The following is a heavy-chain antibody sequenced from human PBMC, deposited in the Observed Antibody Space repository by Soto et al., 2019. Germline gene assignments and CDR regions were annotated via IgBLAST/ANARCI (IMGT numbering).Heavy chain of an antibody. D-gene: IGHD6-13*01. CDR3: ARDAASSLDH. Sequence: EVQLVESGGGLVKPGGSLRLSCAASGFTFKLYTMHWVGQAPGKGLEWVSFCTPSSSSISYADSVEGRFTIAGDNARNSLYLQIHYLRAEDTAVYYCARDAASSLDHCGQGTLVTVSS. J-gene: IGHJ4*02. V-gene: IGHV3-21*01. CDR1: GFTFKLYT. CDR2: CTPSSSSI.